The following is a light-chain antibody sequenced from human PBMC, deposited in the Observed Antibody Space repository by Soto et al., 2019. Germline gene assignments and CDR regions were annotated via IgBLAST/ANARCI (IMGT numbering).Light chain of an antibody. CDR2: DVS. CDR1: SSDVGGYKY. Sequence: QSALTQPASVSGSPGRSITISCTGTSSDVGGYKYVSWYQQHPGKAPKLMIYDVSNRPSGVSNRFSGSKSGNTASLTISGLQAEDEADYYCSSYTSSSTVVFGGGTKLTVL. CDR3: SSYTSSSTVV. J-gene: IGLJ2*01. V-gene: IGLV2-14*01.